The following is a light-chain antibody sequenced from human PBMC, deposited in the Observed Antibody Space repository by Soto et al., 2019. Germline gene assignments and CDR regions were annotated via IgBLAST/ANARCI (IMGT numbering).Light chain of an antibody. Sequence: QSALTQPPSASGSPGQSVTISCTGTNSDVGLYNFVSWYQHHPGNAPKLIIYEVTKRPSGVPDRFSGSKSGNTASLTVSGLRAEDEADYYCSSYGVRNSVLFGGGTKLTVL. CDR2: EVT. CDR1: NSDVGLYNF. CDR3: SSYGVRNSVL. V-gene: IGLV2-8*01. J-gene: IGLJ2*01.